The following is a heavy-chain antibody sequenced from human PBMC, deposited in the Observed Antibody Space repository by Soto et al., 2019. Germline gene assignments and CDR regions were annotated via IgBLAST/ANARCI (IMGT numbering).Heavy chain of an antibody. Sequence: EVRLVESGGDLVKSGGSLTLSCVGSGFLLRNYEMNWVRLAPGKGLEWLAHISTTAGQVSKSDSVKGRFTNSRDNTKHSLDLQMNSLRTEDTVVYYCVIQPHRAGPFESWAQGTLVNVSS. V-gene: IGHV3-48*03. J-gene: IGHJ4*02. CDR3: VIQPHRAGPFES. CDR1: GFLLRNYE. CDR2: ISTTAGQV.